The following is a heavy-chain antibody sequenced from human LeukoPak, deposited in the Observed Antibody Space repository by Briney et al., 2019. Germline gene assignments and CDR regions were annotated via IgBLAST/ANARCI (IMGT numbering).Heavy chain of an antibody. D-gene: IGHD6-19*01. Sequence: SETPSLTCTVSGGSISSSSYYWGWIRQPPGKGLEWIGSIYYSGSTYYNPSLKSRVTISVDTSKNQFSLKLSSVTAADTAVYYCARAHDRAVADYWGQGTLVTVSS. V-gene: IGHV4-39*07. CDR2: IYYSGST. CDR1: GGSISSSSYY. J-gene: IGHJ4*02. CDR3: ARAHDRAVADY.